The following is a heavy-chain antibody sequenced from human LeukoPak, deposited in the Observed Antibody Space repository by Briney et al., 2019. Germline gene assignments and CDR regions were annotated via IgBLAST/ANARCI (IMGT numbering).Heavy chain of an antibody. CDR1: GYTFTSYV. CDR2: ISAYNGNT. D-gene: IGHD3-10*01. J-gene: IGHJ4*02. V-gene: IGHV1-18*01. Sequence: ASVKASRKASGYTFTSYVISWVRPAPGQGLAWMGWISAYNGNTNYAQKLQGRVTMTTDTSKSTAYMELRSLRSDDTAVYYCARAALNRYAGGLYDYWGQGTLVTVSS. CDR3: ARAALNRYAGGLYDY.